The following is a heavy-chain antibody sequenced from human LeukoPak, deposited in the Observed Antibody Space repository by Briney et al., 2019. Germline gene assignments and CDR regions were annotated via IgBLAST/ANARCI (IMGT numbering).Heavy chain of an antibody. CDR1: ESTFSSFP. CDR3: AKIGVSGQWYFDL. J-gene: IGHJ2*01. CDR2: ISSMGSLI. D-gene: IGHD5/OR15-5a*01. Sequence: GGSLSLSCTASESTFSSFPMSWVRQAPGRGLEWISSISSMGSLIYCADSLKGRFTVSRDNANNSLYVQMNSLRAEDTALYYCAKIGVSGQWYFDLWGRGTLVTVSS. V-gene: IGHV3-21*01.